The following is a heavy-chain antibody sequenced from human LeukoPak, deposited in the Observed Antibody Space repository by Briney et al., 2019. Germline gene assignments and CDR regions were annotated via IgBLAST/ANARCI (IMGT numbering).Heavy chain of an antibody. CDR3: ASQGKDCSGGSCYSGVRYFDY. CDR1: GGSISSSSYY. J-gene: IGHJ4*02. CDR2: IYYSGST. D-gene: IGHD2-15*01. Sequence: SETLSLTCTVSGGSISSSSYYWGWIRQPPGKGLEWIGSIYYSGSTYYNPSLKSRVTISVDTSKNQFSLKLSSVTAADTAVYYCASQGKDCSGGSCYSGVRYFDYWGQGTLVTVSS. V-gene: IGHV4-39*01.